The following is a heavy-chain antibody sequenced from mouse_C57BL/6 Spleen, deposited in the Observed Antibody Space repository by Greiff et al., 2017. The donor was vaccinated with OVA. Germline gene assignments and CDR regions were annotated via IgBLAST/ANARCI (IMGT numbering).Heavy chain of an antibody. CDR2: ISDGGSYT. V-gene: IGHV5-4*01. CDR1: GFTFSSYA. J-gene: IGHJ1*03. Sequence: EVQLQQSGGGLVKPGGSLKLSCAASGFTFSSYAMSWVRQTPEKRLEWVATISDGGSYTYYPDNVKGRFTISRDNAKNNLYLQMSHLKSEDTAMYYCARDEGRGEYFDVWGTGTTVTVSS. D-gene: IGHD3-3*01. CDR3: ARDEGRGEYFDV.